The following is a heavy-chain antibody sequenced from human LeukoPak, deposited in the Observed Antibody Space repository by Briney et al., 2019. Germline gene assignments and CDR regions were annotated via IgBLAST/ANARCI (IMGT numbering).Heavy chain of an antibody. Sequence: GGSLRPSCAASGFTFSSYSMNWVRQAPGKGLEWVSSIGISTGYIYYADSVKGRFTISRDNAKNSLYLQMNSLRAEDTGVYYCARVSSGWSLIDDWGQGTLVTVSS. V-gene: IGHV3-21*01. CDR3: ARVSSGWSLIDD. CDR2: IGISTGYI. J-gene: IGHJ4*02. D-gene: IGHD6-19*01. CDR1: GFTFSSYS.